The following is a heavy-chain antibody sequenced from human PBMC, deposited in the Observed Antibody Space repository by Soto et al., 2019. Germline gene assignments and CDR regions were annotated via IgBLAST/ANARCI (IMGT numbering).Heavy chain of an antibody. CDR3: AGDRFVSDFWRGASYGMDV. CDR1: GGSISSYY. J-gene: IGHJ6*02. CDR2: IYYSGST. V-gene: IGHV4-59*01. D-gene: IGHD3-3*01. Sequence: ETLSLTFNVSGGSISSYYWSWIRQPQGKGLEWIGYIYYSGSTNYNPSLKSRVTISVDTSKNQLSLKLSSVTAADTAVYYCAGDRFVSDFWRGASYGMDVWGQGTTVTVYS.